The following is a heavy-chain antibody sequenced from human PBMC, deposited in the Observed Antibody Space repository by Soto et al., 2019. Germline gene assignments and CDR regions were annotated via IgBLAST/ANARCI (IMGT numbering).Heavy chain of an antibody. V-gene: IGHV3-15*01. J-gene: IGHJ6*02. CDR2: IKSKTDGGTT. D-gene: IGHD6-13*01. CDR1: GFTFSNAW. CDR3: TTPSRYSSSWYSDSYYGMDV. Sequence: EVQQVESGGGLVKPGGSLRLSCAATGFTFSNAWMSWVRQAPGKRMEWVGRIKSKTDGGTTDYAAPVKGSFTIQRDDSKSTLYLQMNSLNTEDTAVYYCTTPSRYSSSWYSDSYYGMDVWGQRSTVTV.